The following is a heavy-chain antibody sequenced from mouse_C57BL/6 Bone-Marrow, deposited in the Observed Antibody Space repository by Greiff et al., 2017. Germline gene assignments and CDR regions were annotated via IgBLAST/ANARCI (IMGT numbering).Heavy chain of an antibody. J-gene: IGHJ4*01. V-gene: IGHV5-12*01. Sequence: EVKLVESGGGLVQPGGSLKLSCAASGFTFSDYYMYWVRQTPEKRLEWVAYISNGGGSTYYPDTVKGRFTISRDNAKNTLYLQMSRLKSEDTAMYYCARPYYGAMDYWGQGTSVTVSS. CDR1: GFTFSDYY. CDR3: ARPYYGAMDY. CDR2: ISNGGGST.